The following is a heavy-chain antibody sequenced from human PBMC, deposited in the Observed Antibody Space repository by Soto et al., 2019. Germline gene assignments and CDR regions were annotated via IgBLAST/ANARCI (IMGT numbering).Heavy chain of an antibody. CDR1: GYTFSRYG. J-gene: IGHJ6*02. V-gene: IGHV1-18*01. CDR3: AKNGQPPYYYYGMDA. D-gene: IGHD2-8*01. CDR2: ISGYNGDT. Sequence: QGQLVQSGPEVKKPGASVKVSCKTSGYTFSRYGISWVRQAPGQGLEWMGWISGYNGDTNYAQKVQGRVTMTIDTSTYTAYMELRSLTSDDTAIYYCAKNGQPPYYYYGMDAWGQGTTVTVSS.